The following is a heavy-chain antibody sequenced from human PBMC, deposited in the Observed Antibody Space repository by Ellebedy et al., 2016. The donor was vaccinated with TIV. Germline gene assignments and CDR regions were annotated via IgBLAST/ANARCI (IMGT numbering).Heavy chain of an antibody. CDR2: IYYSGST. V-gene: IGHV4-39*01. J-gene: IGHJ4*02. CDR1: GGSISSSSYS. CDR3: ARHEGPREHFPHYFDY. D-gene: IGHD1-26*01. Sequence: SETLSLXCTVSGGSISSSSYSWGWIRQPPGKGLEWIGSIYYSGSTYYNPSLKSRVTISVDTSKNQFSLKLSSVTAADTAVYYCARHEGPREHFPHYFDYWGQGTLVLVSS.